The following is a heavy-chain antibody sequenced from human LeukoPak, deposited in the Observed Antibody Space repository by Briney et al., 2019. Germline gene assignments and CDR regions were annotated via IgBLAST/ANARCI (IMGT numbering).Heavy chain of an antibody. D-gene: IGHD3-10*01. CDR2: IYYSGST. J-gene: IGHJ4*02. Sequence: SETLSLTCTVSGGSISSSSYYWGWIRQPPGKGLEWIGSIYYSGSTYYNPSLKSRVTISVDTSKNQFSLKLSSVTAADTAVYYCARDRITMVRGVIKGGLRYFDYWGQGTLVTVSS. V-gene: IGHV4-39*07. CDR1: GGSISSSSYY. CDR3: ARDRITMVRGVIKGGLRYFDY.